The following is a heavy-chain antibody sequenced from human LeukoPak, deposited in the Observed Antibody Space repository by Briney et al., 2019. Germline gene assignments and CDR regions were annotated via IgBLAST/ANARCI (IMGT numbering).Heavy chain of an antibody. D-gene: IGHD2-15*01. J-gene: IGHJ5*02. CDR3: ARDRPHVVVVANNWFDP. CDR1: GFTFSDYY. Sequence: PGGSLRLSCAASGFTFSDYYMSWIRQAPGKGLEWVSYISSSGSTIYYADSVKGRFTISRDNAKNSLYLQMNSLRAEDTAVYYCARDRPHVVVVANNWFDPWGQGTLVTVSS. V-gene: IGHV3-11*01. CDR2: ISSSGSTI.